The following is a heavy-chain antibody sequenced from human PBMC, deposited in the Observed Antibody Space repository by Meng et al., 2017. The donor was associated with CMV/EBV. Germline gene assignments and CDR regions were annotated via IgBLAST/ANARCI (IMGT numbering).Heavy chain of an antibody. CDR1: GFTFSSYS. J-gene: IGHJ4*02. V-gene: IGHV3-30*02. CDR2: IRYDGSNK. Sequence: GGSLRLSCAASGFTFSSYSMNWVRQAPGKGLEWVAFIRYDGSNKYYADSVKGRFTISRDNSKNTLYLQMNSLRAEDTAVYYCAKVMTTVTTPLGYWGQGTRVTVSS. CDR3: AKVMTTVTTPLGY. D-gene: IGHD4-11*01.